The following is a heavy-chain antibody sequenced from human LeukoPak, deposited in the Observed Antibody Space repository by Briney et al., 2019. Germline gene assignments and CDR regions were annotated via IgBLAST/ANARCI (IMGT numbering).Heavy chain of an antibody. Sequence: GGSLRLSCAASGFSFSTFGMHWVRQAPGKGLEWVAVISYDGSNKLYADSVKGRFTISRDNSKNTLYLQINSLRAGDTAVYYCAKEAIKYCSSTSCYFDYWGQGTLVTVSS. CDR1: GFSFSTFG. D-gene: IGHD2-2*01. CDR2: ISYDGSNK. J-gene: IGHJ4*02. V-gene: IGHV3-33*06. CDR3: AKEAIKYCSSTSCYFDY.